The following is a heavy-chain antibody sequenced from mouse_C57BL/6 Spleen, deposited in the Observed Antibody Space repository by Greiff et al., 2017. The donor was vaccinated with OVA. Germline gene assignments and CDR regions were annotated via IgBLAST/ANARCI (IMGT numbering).Heavy chain of an antibody. CDR1: GYTFTDYE. V-gene: IGHV1-15*01. CDR3: TSLLRSDFDY. D-gene: IGHD1-1*01. CDR2: IDPETGGT. Sequence: QVQLQQSGAELVRPGASVTLSCKASGYTFTDYEMHWVKQTPVHGLEWIGAIDPETGGTAYNQKFKGKAILTADKSSSTAYMELRSLTSEDSAVYYCTSLLRSDFDYWGQGTTLTVSS. J-gene: IGHJ2*01.